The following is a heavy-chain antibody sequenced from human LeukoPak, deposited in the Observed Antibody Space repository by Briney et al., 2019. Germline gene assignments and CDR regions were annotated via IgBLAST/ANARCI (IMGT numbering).Heavy chain of an antibody. V-gene: IGHV1-18*01. D-gene: IGHD3-10*01. CDR2: ISAYNGNT. CDR3: ARDQNTMVRGVGDD. J-gene: IGHJ4*02. CDR1: GYAFTSYG. Sequence: GASVKVSCRASGYAFTSYGISWVRQAPGPGLEWMGWISAYNGNTNYAQKLQGRVTMTTDTSTSTAYMELRSLRSDDTAVYYCARDQNTMVRGVGDDWGQGTLVTVSS.